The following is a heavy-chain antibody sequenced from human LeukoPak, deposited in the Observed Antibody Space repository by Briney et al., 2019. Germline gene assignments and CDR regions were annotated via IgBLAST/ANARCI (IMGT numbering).Heavy chain of an antibody. CDR3: ARAPAGWVVVPAARDAFDI. CDR1: GFTFNNYA. V-gene: IGHV4-34*01. Sequence: KPGGSLRLSCAASGFTFNNYAMSWIRQPPGKGLEWIGEINHSGSTNYNPSLKSRVTISVDTSKNQFSLKLSSVTAADTAVYYCARAPAGWVVVPAARDAFDIWGQGTMVTVSS. J-gene: IGHJ3*02. D-gene: IGHD2-2*01. CDR2: INHSGST.